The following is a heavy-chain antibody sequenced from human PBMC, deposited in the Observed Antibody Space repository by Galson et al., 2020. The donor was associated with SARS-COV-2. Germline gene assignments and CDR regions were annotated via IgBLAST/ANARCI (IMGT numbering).Heavy chain of an antibody. V-gene: IGHV4-39*02. Sequence: SETLSLTCTVSGVSMNNNRYYWGWVRQPPGQGLEWVGSISYTRYTHYNPSLKRLLTIPADTSKNVFSLTLTSVTAAATAVYYCARDDVSTGFHDPFDIWAQGTLVTVSS. J-gene: IGHJ3*02. CDR1: GVSMNNNRYY. CDR3: ARDDVSTGFHDPFDI. D-gene: IGHD3-9*01. CDR2: ISYTRYT.